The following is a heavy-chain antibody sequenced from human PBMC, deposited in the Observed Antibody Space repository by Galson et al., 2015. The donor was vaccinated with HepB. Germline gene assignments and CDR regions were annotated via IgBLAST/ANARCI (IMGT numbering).Heavy chain of an antibody. CDR2: INPASAKT. V-gene: IGHV1-46*01. J-gene: IGHJ4*02. D-gene: IGHD3-16*02. CDR3: ARGPYYDYVWGTYQDY. CDR1: GYTFTSHH. Sequence: SVKVSCKASGYTFTSHHVHWLRQAPGQGLEWMGIINPASAKTSYSQRFQGRFTVARDTSTSTVYMELTRLTSEDTAIYYCARGPYYDYVWGTYQDYWGQGGLVTVS.